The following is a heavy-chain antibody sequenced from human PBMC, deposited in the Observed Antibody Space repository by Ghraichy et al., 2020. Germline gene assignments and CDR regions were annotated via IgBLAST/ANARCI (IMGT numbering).Heavy chain of an antibody. D-gene: IGHD2-21*01. V-gene: IGHV4-59*01. CDR2: IHSSGST. J-gene: IGHJ4*02. Sequence: GSLRLSCTVSGDSMNNYYWSWIRQPPGKGLEWIALIHSSGSTHHNPSLKSRITISVDTSKNQFSLKLNSVIATDTAVYYCARSPYVLKYYFDYWGQGALVTVSS. CDR3: ARSPYVLKYYFDY. CDR1: GDSMNNYY.